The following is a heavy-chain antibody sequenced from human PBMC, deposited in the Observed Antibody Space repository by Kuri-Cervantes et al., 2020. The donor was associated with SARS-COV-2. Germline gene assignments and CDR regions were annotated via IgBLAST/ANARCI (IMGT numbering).Heavy chain of an antibody. CDR1: GGSISSSSYY. CDR3: ARVRGYSYFHYYYGMDV. Sequence: LRLSCTVSGGSISSSSYYWGWIRQPAGKGLEWIGRIYTSGSTNYNPSLKSRVTISVDTSKNQFSLKLSSVTAADTAVDYCARVRGYSYFHYYYGMDVWGQGTTVTVSS. V-gene: IGHV4-61*02. CDR2: IYTSGST. D-gene: IGHD5-18*01. J-gene: IGHJ6*02.